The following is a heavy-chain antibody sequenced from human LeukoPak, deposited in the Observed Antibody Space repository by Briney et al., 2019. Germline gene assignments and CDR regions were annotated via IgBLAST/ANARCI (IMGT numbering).Heavy chain of an antibody. D-gene: IGHD3-3*01. CDR1: GFTFSSYS. V-gene: IGHV3-48*04. CDR3: AREWDDFWSGYPDY. Sequence: PGRSLRLSCAASGFTFSSYSMNWVRQAPGKGLEWVSYISSSSSTIYYADSVKGRFTVSRDNAKNSLYLQMNSLRAEDTAVYYCAREWDDFWSGYPDYWGQGTLVTVSS. CDR2: ISSSSSTI. J-gene: IGHJ4*02.